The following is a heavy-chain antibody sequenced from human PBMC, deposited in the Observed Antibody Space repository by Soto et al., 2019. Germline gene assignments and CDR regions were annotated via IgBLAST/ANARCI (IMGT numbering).Heavy chain of an antibody. D-gene: IGHD2-21*01. CDR1: DDSFSDYY. V-gene: IGHV4-4*07. Sequence: SETLSLTCSVSDDSFSDYYWNLIRQHAGKGLEWIGRVYASGSTDYNPSLKGRLTMSVDTSKKQFSLNLTSVTAADTAVYYCARGRDWAYFFDYWGQGTLVTVSS. CDR3: ARGRDWAYFFDY. CDR2: VYASGST. J-gene: IGHJ4*02.